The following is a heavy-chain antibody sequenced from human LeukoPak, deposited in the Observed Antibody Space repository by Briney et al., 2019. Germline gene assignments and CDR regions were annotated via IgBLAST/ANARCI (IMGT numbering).Heavy chain of an antibody. V-gene: IGHV1-2*02. CDR1: GYNFISYY. CDR3: ARVYGSGS. CDR2: INPNSGGT. D-gene: IGHD3-10*01. J-gene: IGHJ4*02. Sequence: ASVKVSCKASGYNFISYYMHWVRQAPGQGLEWMGWINPNSGGTNYAQKFQGRVTMTRDTSISTAYMELSRLRSDDTAVYYCARVYGSGSWGQGTLVTVSS.